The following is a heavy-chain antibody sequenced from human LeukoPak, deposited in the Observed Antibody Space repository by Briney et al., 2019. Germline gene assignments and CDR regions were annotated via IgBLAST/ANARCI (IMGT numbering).Heavy chain of an antibody. V-gene: IGHV4-61*02. CDR2: IYTSGST. D-gene: IGHD1-26*01. J-gene: IGHJ4*02. CDR3: AREGGSYYRLVDY. CDR1: GGSIGSCSYY. Sequence: PSETLSLTCTVSGGSIGSCSYYWSWIRQPAGKGLEWIGRIYTSGSTNYNPSLKSRVTISVDTSKNQFSLKLSSVTAADTAVYYCAREGGSYYRLVDYWGQGTLVTVSS.